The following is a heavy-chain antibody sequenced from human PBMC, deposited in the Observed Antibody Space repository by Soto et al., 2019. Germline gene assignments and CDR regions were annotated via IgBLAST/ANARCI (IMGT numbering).Heavy chain of an antibody. V-gene: IGHV4-38-2*01. Sequence: PSETLSLTCAVSGYSISSGYYWGWIRQPPGKGLEWIGSIYHSGSTYYNPSLKSRVTISVDTSKNQFSLKLSSVTAADTAVYYCASPSYMGGFRDYYYYGMDVWGQGTTVTVS. J-gene: IGHJ6*02. D-gene: IGHD3-16*01. CDR2: IYHSGST. CDR3: ASPSYMGGFRDYYYYGMDV. CDR1: GYSISSGYY.